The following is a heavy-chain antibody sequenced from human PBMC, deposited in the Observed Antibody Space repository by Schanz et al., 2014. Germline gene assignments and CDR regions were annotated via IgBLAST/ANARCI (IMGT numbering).Heavy chain of an antibody. CDR2: IKSKTDGETT. Sequence: VQVVQSGGGLVKPGGSLRLSCAASGFVFGDYYMTWIRQAPGKGLEWLGRIKSKTDGETTDYAAPVKGRFSISRDDSQSTLYLQMNSLKIEDTAVYYCATASSPVREAGAGSSFHLWGQGTLVTVSP. CDR3: ATASSPVREAGAGSSFHL. V-gene: IGHV3-15*01. J-gene: IGHJ5*02. CDR1: GFVFGDYY. D-gene: IGHD6-13*01.